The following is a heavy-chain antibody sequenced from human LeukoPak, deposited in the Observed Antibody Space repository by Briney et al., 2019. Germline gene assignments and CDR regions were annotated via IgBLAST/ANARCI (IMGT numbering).Heavy chain of an antibody. J-gene: IGHJ4*02. D-gene: IGHD6-13*01. CDR3: ARAPGYRSFLDY. Sequence: GGSLRLSCAASGLTFDDYVMHWVRQAPGKGLEWVSSISWDGSNTNYAESVKGRFTISRDNAKNSLYLQMNSLRAEDMAVYYCARAPGYRSFLDYWGQGTLVTVSS. V-gene: IGHV3-43D*03. CDR2: ISWDGSNT. CDR1: GLTFDDYV.